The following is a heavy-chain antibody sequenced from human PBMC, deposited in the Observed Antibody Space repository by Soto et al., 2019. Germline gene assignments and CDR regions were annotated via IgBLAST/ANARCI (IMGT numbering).Heavy chain of an antibody. CDR2: INWNGGST. V-gene: IGHV3-20*04. Sequence: EVQLVESGGGVVRPGGSLRLSCAASGFTFDDYGMSWVRQAPGKGLEWVSGINWNGGSTGYADSVKGRFTISRDNAKNSLYLQMNSLRAEDTALNYCAYPTRYYGDYASNAFDIWGQGTMVTVSS. D-gene: IGHD4-17*01. CDR1: GFTFDDYG. J-gene: IGHJ3*02. CDR3: AYPTRYYGDYASNAFDI.